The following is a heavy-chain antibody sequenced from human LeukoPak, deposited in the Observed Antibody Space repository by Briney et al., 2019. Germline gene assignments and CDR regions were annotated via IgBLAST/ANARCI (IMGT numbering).Heavy chain of an antibody. Sequence: PGGSLRLSCAASGFTFSRFWMSWVRKAPGKGLEWMANIKHDGTEKYYVDSVKGRFTISRDNADNSLYLQISSLRAEDTAVYYCARDSYGAYDNYYFDYWGQGSLVTVSS. D-gene: IGHD4/OR15-4a*01. CDR3: ARDSYGAYDNYYFDY. CDR2: IKHDGTEK. CDR1: GFTFSRFW. V-gene: IGHV3-7*04. J-gene: IGHJ4*02.